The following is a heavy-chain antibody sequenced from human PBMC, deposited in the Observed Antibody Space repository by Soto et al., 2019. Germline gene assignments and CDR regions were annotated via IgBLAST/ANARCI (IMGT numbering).Heavy chain of an antibody. CDR3: AAGGISTGKYNYYAMDV. J-gene: IGHJ6*02. V-gene: IGHV5-51*01. Sequence: PGESLKISCKGSGYSFTSYWIGWVRQMPGKGLEWMGFIYPGDSDTRYSPSFQDQVTISADKSISTAYLQWSSLKASDTAVYYCAAGGISTGKYNYYAMDVWGQGTTVTVSS. CDR2: IYPGDSDT. D-gene: IGHD3-16*01. CDR1: GYSFTSYW.